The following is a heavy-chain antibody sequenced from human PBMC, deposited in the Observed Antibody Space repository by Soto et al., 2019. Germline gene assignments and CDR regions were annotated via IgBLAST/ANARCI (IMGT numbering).Heavy chain of an antibody. Sequence: ASVKVSCKASGGTFSSYAISWVRQAPGQGLEWMGGIIPIFGTANYAQKFQGRVTITADESTSTAYMGLSSLRSEDTAVYYCAGRGRGAGTTIGYYFDYWGQGTLVTVSS. J-gene: IGHJ4*02. CDR1: GGTFSSYA. V-gene: IGHV1-69*13. D-gene: IGHD1-7*01. CDR2: IIPIFGTA. CDR3: AGRGRGAGTTIGYYFDY.